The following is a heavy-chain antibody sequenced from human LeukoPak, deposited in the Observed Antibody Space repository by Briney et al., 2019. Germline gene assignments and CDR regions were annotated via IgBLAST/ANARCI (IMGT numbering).Heavy chain of an antibody. CDR1: GFTFSTYT. D-gene: IGHD5-24*01. V-gene: IGHV3-48*02. CDR2: IGSSSSPM. J-gene: IGHJ4*02. CDR3: TRAHPDGYSFVF. Sequence: GGSLRLSCAASGFTFSTYTMNWVRQAPGKGLEWVSYIGSSSSPMYYADSVKGRFTISRDDAKNSLYLQMNSLRDEDTAVYYCTRAHPDGYSFVFWGQGTLVTVSS.